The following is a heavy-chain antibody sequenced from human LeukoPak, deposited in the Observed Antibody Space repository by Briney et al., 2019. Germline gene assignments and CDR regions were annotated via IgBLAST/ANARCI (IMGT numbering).Heavy chain of an antibody. CDR3: ASLRERSYYARGFDY. J-gene: IGHJ4*02. CDR2: IYYSGST. CDR1: GGSVSSSSYY. V-gene: IGHV4-39*01. Sequence: PSETLSLTCTVSGGSVSSSSYYWGWIRQTPGKGLEWIGSIYYSGSTFYSPSLKSRVTISVDTSKNQFSLKLSSVTAADTAVYYCASLRERSYYARGFDYWGQGTPVTVSS. D-gene: IGHD1-26*01.